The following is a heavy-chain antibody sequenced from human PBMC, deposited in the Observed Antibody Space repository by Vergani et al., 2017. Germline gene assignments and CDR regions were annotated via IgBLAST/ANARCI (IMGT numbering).Heavy chain of an antibody. Sequence: QVQLVQSGAEVKKPGASVTVSCKASGYTFTSYAMHWVRPPPAQRLEWMGWINAGNGNTKYSQKFQGGVTITTNTSANTAYMELSSLRSEDTAVYYCARAYSGSCVGYWGQGTLVTVSS. CDR1: GYTFTSYA. V-gene: IGHV1-3*01. J-gene: IGHJ4*02. CDR3: ARAYSGSCVGY. D-gene: IGHD1-26*01. CDR2: INAGNGNT.